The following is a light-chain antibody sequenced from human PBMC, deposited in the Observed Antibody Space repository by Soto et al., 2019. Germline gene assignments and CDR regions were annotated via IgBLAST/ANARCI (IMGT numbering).Light chain of an antibody. Sequence: ETLLSQSTDTLSSFPGDRVTLSCRASQAVNTRLAWYQHKPGQAPRLLIYLASNRAAGVPARFSGSGSGTDFTLTISDVEPEDFAVYYCHQRQSWPRTFGQGTKVDIK. CDR1: QAVNTR. CDR2: LAS. CDR3: HQRQSWPRT. V-gene: IGKV3-11*01. J-gene: IGKJ1*01.